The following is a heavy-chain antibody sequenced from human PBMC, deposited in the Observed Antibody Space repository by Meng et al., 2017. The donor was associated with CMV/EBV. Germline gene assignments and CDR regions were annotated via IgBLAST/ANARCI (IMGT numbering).Heavy chain of an antibody. J-gene: IGHJ4*02. CDR2: IYSGGSST. V-gene: IGHV3-23*03. CDR3: AREASLLWFGELSPDY. CDR1: GFTFSSYA. Sequence: GESLKISCAVSGFTFSSYAMSWVRQAPGKGLEWVSVIYSGGSSTYYADSVKGRFTISRDNSKNTLYLQMNSLRAEDTAVYYCAREASLLWFGELSPDYWGQGTLVTVSS. D-gene: IGHD3-10*01.